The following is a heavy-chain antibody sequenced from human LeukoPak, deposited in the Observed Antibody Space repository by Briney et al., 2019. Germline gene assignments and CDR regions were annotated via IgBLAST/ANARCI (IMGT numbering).Heavy chain of an antibody. J-gene: IGHJ4*02. CDR2: ISGSGGST. D-gene: IGHD1-26*01. CDR3: AKDITGSYYYFDY. Sequence: GGSLRLSCEASGFTFSNYAMSWVRQAPGKGLEWVSGISGSGGSTFYADSVRGRFTISRDNSKNTLYLQMNSLRVEDTAIYYCAKDITGSYYYFDYWGQGTLVTVSS. V-gene: IGHV3-23*01. CDR1: GFTFSNYA.